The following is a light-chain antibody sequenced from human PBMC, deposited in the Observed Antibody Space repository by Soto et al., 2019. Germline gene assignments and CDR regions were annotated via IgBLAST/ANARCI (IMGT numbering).Light chain of an antibody. CDR1: QGISSY. CDR2: AAS. Sequence: DIQLTQSPSFLSASVGDRVTITCRASQGISSYLVWYQQRPGKAPKLLIYAASTLQSGVPSRFSGSGSGTEFTLTISTLQPEDFATYYCQQLNSYPITFGLGKRLEIK. V-gene: IGKV1-9*01. J-gene: IGKJ5*01. CDR3: QQLNSYPIT.